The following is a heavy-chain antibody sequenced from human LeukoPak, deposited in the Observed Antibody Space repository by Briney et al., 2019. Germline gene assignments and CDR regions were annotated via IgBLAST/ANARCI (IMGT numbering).Heavy chain of an antibody. CDR3: ARVSLPSGSFDY. V-gene: IGHV3-7*01. Sequence: GGSLRLSCAASGFTFSDYYMNWIRQAPGKGLEWVANIKQDGSEKYYVDSVKGRFTISRDNAKNSLYLQMNSLRAEDTAVYYCARVSLPSGSFDYWGQGTLVTVSS. D-gene: IGHD3-10*01. CDR1: GFTFSDYY. J-gene: IGHJ4*02. CDR2: IKQDGSEK.